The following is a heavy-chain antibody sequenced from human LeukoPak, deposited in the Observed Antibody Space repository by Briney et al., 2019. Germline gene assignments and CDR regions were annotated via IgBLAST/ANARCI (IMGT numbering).Heavy chain of an antibody. CDR1: GYTSTGYY. V-gene: IGHV1-2*02. CDR2: INPNSGGT. CDR3: VRGSGSTIFGVVISDAYAI. D-gene: IGHD3-3*01. J-gene: IGHJ3*02. Sequence: ASVKVSCKASGYTSTGYYMHWVREAPGEGLEWIGWINPNSGGTNYAQKFQGRVTMARDTSISTAYMELSRLRSDDTAVCYCVRGSGSTIFGVVISDAYAIWEQGTIVSVSS.